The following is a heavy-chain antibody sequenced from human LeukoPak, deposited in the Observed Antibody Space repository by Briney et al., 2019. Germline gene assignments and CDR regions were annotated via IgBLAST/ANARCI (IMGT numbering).Heavy chain of an antibody. Sequence: SETLSLTCTVFGVSIGSYYWTWIRQPPGKGLEWIGYIYYSGSTNYNPSLKSRVTISVDTSKNQLSLKLTSVTAADTAVYYCARDMTSFDYWGQGTLVTVSS. CDR1: GVSIGSYY. V-gene: IGHV4-59*01. CDR3: ARDMTSFDY. J-gene: IGHJ4*02. D-gene: IGHD4-11*01. CDR2: IYYSGST.